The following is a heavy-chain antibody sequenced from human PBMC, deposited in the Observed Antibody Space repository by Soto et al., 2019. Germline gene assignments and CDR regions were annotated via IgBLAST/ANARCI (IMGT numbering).Heavy chain of an antibody. CDR3: ARRRPSGYDWYYYYYMDV. J-gene: IGHJ6*03. CDR2: IYYSGST. CDR1: GGSISSYY. D-gene: IGHD5-12*01. Sequence: SETLSLTCTVSGGSISSYYWSWIRQPPGKGLEWIGYIYYSGSTNYNPSLKSRVTISVDTSKNQFSLKLSSVTAADTAVYYCARRRPSGYDWYYYYYMDVWGKGTTVTVSS. V-gene: IGHV4-59*08.